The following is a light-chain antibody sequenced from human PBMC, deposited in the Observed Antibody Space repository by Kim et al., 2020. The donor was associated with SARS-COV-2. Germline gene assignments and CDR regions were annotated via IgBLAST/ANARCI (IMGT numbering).Light chain of an antibody. J-gene: IGKJ1*01. CDR3: QQYGNSPHT. V-gene: IGKV3-20*01. Sequence: SPGERATLSCRASQSVSSSYLAWYQQKPGQAPRLLIYGASSRATGVPDRFSGSGSGTDFTFTITRLEPEDFAVYYCQQYGNSPHTFGQGTKVDIK. CDR2: GAS. CDR1: QSVSSSY.